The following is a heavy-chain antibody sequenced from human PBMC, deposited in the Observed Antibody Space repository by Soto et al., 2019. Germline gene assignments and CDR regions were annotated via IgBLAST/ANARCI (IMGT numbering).Heavy chain of an antibody. CDR1: GGSISSGGYS. V-gene: IGHV4-30-2*01. CDR2: IYQSGST. Sequence: QLQLQESGSGLVKPSQTLSLTCAVSGGSISSGGYSWSWIRQPPGKGLEWIGYIYQSGSTYYNPSLKSLVPISVERSKNPFSLKLSSVTAADTAVFYCAAGGGLPRYYWGQGNLVTVSS. CDR3: AAGGGLPRYY. J-gene: IGHJ4*02. D-gene: IGHD5-12*01.